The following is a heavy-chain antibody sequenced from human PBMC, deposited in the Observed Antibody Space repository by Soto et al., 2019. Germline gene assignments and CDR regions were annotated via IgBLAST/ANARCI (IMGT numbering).Heavy chain of an antibody. J-gene: IGHJ4*02. CDR3: ARGGYYYDSSGYYDY. Sequence: QVQLVESGGGVVQPGRSLRLSCITSGFTFSSYGIHWVRQAPGEGLEWVAFISYDGSNKYYADSVKGRFTISRDNSKNTLYLQMNSLRAEDTAVYYCARGGYYYDSSGYYDYWGQGTLVTVSS. V-gene: IGHV3-30*19. CDR2: ISYDGSNK. CDR1: GFTFSSYG. D-gene: IGHD3-22*01.